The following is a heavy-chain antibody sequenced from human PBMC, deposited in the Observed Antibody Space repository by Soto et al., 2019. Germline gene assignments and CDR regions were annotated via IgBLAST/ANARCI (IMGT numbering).Heavy chain of an antibody. V-gene: IGHV3-21*01. CDR2: ITSGSGYI. CDR3: ARVAGEHRDY. Sequence: KTGGSLRLSCAASGFTFSSYTMNWVRQAPGKGLEWVSSITSGSGYIFYADSVKGRFTISRDNAKNSLYLQMDTLRAEDTALYYCARVAGEHRDYWGQGTLVTVSS. J-gene: IGHJ4*02. CDR1: GFTFSSYT. D-gene: IGHD7-27*01.